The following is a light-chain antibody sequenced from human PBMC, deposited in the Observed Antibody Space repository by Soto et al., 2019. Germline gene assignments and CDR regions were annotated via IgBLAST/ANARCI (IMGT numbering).Light chain of an antibody. CDR2: DAS. V-gene: IGKV3-11*01. CDR3: QQYGNSPPVYT. Sequence: EIVLTQSPATLSLSPGERATLSCRASQSVSSYLAWYQQKPGQAPRLLIYDASNRATGIPARFSGSGSGTDFTLTISSLEPEDFAVYYCQQYGNSPPVYTFGQGTKLEIK. CDR1: QSVSSY. J-gene: IGKJ2*01.